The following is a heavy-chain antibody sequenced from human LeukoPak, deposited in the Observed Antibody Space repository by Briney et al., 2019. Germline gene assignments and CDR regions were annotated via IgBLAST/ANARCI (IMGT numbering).Heavy chain of an antibody. CDR2: ISSSSDYI. CDR1: GFTFNNYN. J-gene: IGHJ4*02. D-gene: IGHD3-22*01. V-gene: IGHV3-21*01. CDR3: ARQKYYYDSSGYGAFDY. Sequence: GGSLRLSCSASGFTFNNYNMNWVRQAPGKGLEWVSSISSSSDYIYYADSVKGRFTISRDNAKNSLYLQMSSLRAEDTAVYYCARQKYYYDSSGYGAFDYWGQGTLVTVSS.